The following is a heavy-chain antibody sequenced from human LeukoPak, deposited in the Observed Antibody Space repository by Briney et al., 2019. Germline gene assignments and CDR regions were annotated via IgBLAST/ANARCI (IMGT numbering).Heavy chain of an antibody. CDR2: IKQDGSEK. D-gene: IGHD6-6*01. CDR1: GFTFSSYW. Sequence: GGSLRLSCAASGFTFSSYWMSWVRQAPGKGLEWVANIKQDGSEKYYVDSVKGRFTISRDSAKNSLYLQMNSLRAEDTAVYYCARDTPILAAPSGTDVWGQGTTVTVSS. J-gene: IGHJ6*02. CDR3: ARDTPILAAPSGTDV. V-gene: IGHV3-7*01.